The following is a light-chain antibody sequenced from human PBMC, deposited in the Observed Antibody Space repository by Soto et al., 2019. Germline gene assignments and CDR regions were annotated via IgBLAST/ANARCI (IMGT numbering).Light chain of an antibody. CDR2: DND. Sequence: QSVLTQPPSMSAAAGQKVTISCSGNKSNIGNNYVSWYQQLPGAAPRLLIFDNDERPSGVPDRFSGSKSGTSATLVITGLQTGDEADYYCETWETILSAVVFGGGTKVTVL. J-gene: IGLJ3*02. V-gene: IGLV1-51*01. CDR1: KSNIGNNY. CDR3: ETWETILSAVV.